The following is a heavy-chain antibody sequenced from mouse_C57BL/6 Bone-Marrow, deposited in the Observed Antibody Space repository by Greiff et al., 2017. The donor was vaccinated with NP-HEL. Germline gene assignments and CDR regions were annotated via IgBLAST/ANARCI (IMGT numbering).Heavy chain of an antibody. Sequence: VQRVESGPGLVQPSQPLSITCTASGFSLTNYGVHWVRQSPGKGLEWLGVIWSGGSTDYNAAFISRLSISKDNSKSQGFFKMNSLQADDTAIYYCARRGIYYEDEWYFDVWGTGTTVTASS. D-gene: IGHD2-4*01. CDR1: GFSLTNYG. CDR3: ARRGIYYEDEWYFDV. V-gene: IGHV2-2*01. J-gene: IGHJ1*03. CDR2: IWSGGST.